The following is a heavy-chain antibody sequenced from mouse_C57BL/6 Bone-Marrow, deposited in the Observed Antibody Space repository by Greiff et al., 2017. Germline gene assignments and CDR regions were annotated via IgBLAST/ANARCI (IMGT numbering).Heavy chain of an antibody. V-gene: IGHV1-76*01. Sequence: VQLQQSGAELVRPGASVKLSCKASGYTFTDYYINWVKQRPGQGLEWIARIYPGSGNTYYNEKFKGKATLTAEKSSSTAYMQLSSLTSEDAAVYVCAREIAMDYWGQGTSVTVSS. CDR2: IYPGSGNT. CDR3: AREIAMDY. J-gene: IGHJ4*01. CDR1: GYTFTDYY.